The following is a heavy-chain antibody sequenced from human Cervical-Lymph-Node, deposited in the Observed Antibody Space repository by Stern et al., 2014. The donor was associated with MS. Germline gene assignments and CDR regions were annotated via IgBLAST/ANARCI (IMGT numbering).Heavy chain of an antibody. V-gene: IGHV4-59*01. J-gene: IGHJ3*01. D-gene: IGHD5-24*01. CDR1: GGSINDYY. CDR3: ARDRRDGYDSYALDL. Sequence: QVQLQESGPGLVKPSATLSLTCTVSGGSINDYYWTWVRQPPGKGLEWIGQIYYSGGTNYSPSLNSRVTISVDRSQNQFSLRLTSVTAADTAVYYCARDRRDGYDSYALDLWGRGTMVTVSS. CDR2: IYYSGGT.